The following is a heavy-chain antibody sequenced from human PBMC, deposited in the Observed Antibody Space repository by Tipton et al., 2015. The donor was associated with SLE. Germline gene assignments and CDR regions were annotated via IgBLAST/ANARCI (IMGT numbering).Heavy chain of an antibody. CDR2: IYQSGST. CDR3: ARGGYCRSTSCYRFAS. Sequence: LRLSCAVSGGSISSSNWWSWVRQPPGKGLEWIGDIYQSGSTNYNPSLKSRVTLSVDKSKNQFSLKLSSVTAADTAVYYCARGGYCRSTSCYRFASWGQGTLVTVTS. V-gene: IGHV4-4*02. D-gene: IGHD2-2*02. J-gene: IGHJ5*02. CDR1: GGSISSSNW.